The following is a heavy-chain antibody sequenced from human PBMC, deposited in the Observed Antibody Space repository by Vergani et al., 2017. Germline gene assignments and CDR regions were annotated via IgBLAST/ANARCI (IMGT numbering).Heavy chain of an antibody. J-gene: IGHJ6*01. CDR3: AKANTRNSGYDYLYYYHAIED. Sequence: EVQLLESGGDLVQPGGSLRLSCAASGFTFNHYAMNWVRQAPGKGLEWVSGISGSGGSTYYAGSVKGRFTISRDSSKNTLYLQMNSLSAGDTAVYYCAKANTRNSGYDYLYYYHAIEDWWQGTTVTVSS. D-gene: IGHD5-12*01. V-gene: IGHV3-23*01. CDR1: GFTFNHYA. CDR2: ISGSGGST.